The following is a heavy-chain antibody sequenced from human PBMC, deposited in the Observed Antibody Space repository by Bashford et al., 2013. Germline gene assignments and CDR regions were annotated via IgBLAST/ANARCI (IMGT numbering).Heavy chain of an antibody. Sequence: GESLKISVRFLDTILAGYLIGWVREXPGKGLEWMGIIYPDNSETKYSPSFQGQVTISVDKSISVAYLHWNGLKASDTAMYYCARHGIPVGGGGYYFDYWGQGTLVTVSS. CDR2: IYPDNSET. D-gene: IGHD1-26*01. V-gene: IGHV5-51*01. J-gene: IGHJ4*02. CDR1: DTILAGYL. CDR3: ARHGIPVGGGGYYFDY.